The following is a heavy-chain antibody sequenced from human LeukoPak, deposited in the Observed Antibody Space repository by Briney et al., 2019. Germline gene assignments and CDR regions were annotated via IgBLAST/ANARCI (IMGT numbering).Heavy chain of an antibody. Sequence: GGSLRLSCGASGFTFCYYDVNWVRQAPGKGLEWVSYISSSGYTIYYADSVKGRFTIYRDNARNSLFLQMNTLRAEDTAVYLCARDFDFWSGGGGLDVWGQGTAVIVSS. CDR2: ISSSGYTI. J-gene: IGHJ6*01. CDR3: ARDFDFWSGGGGLDV. V-gene: IGHV3-48*03. D-gene: IGHD3-3*01. CDR1: GFTFCYYD.